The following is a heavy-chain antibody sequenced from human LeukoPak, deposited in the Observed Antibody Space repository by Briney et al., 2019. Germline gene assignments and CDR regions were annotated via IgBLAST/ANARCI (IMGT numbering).Heavy chain of an antibody. J-gene: IGHJ3*02. V-gene: IGHV3-53*01. D-gene: IGHD3-10*01. CDR2: IYSSGST. Sequence: IQPGGSLRLSCAASGFTVSSNYMSWVRQAPGKGLEWVSVIYSSGSTYYADSVKGRFTISRDNSKNTLYLQMNSLRAEDTAVYYCAREYRGSRRSDAFDIWGQGTMVTVSS. CDR3: AREYRGSRRSDAFDI. CDR1: GFTVSSNY.